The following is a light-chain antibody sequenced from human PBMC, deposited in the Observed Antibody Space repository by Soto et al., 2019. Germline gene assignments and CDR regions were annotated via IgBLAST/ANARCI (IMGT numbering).Light chain of an antibody. CDR3: QQYNGYRLA. CDR2: KAS. CDR1: QSISNW. V-gene: IGKV1-5*03. J-gene: IGKJ4*01. Sequence: DIPMTQSPSSLSASVGDRVTFTCRASQSISNWLAWYQQKPGKAPKLLIYKASTLESGAPSRFSGSGSGTEFTLTISSLQADDFAIYYCQQYNGYRLAFGGGTKVEIK.